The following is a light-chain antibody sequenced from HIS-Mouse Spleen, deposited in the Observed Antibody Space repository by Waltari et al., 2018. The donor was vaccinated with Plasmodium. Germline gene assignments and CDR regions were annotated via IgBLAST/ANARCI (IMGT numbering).Light chain of an antibody. Sequence: QSALTQPASVSGSPGQSITIFCTGPSSAVGSYNLVSWYQQHPGKAPKLLIYEGSKRPSGVSNRFSGSKSGNTASLTIAGLQAEDEADYYCCSYAGSSTNWVFGGGTKLTVL. CDR1: SSAVGSYNL. V-gene: IGLV2-23*01. CDR2: EGS. J-gene: IGLJ3*02. CDR3: CSYAGSSTNWV.